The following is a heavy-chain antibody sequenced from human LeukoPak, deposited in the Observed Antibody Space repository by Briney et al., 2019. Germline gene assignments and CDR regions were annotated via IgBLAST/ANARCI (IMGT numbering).Heavy chain of an antibody. CDR3: ARRAGAYSHPYDY. Sequence: SETLSLTCTVSGGSISSSSYYWGWIRQPPGKGLEWIGSIYYSGRTYYNPSLKSRVTISVDTSKNQFSLKLSSVTAADTAVYYCARRAGAYSHPYDYWGQGTLVTVSS. CDR2: IYYSGRT. CDR1: GGSISSSSYY. D-gene: IGHD4/OR15-4a*01. J-gene: IGHJ4*02. V-gene: IGHV4-39*01.